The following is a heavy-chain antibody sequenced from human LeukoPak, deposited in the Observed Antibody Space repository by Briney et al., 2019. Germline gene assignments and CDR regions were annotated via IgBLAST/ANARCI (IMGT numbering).Heavy chain of an antibody. D-gene: IGHD6-13*01. Sequence: GGSLRLSCAASGFTFNSHYMTWVRQAPGKGLEWVANIKQDGSEKNYVDSVKGRFTISRDNAKKSLYLQMNSLRAEDTAVYYCARVSSSSWWALDYWGQGTLVTVSS. V-gene: IGHV3-7*01. CDR3: ARVSSSSWWALDY. J-gene: IGHJ4*02. CDR1: GFTFNSHY. CDR2: IKQDGSEK.